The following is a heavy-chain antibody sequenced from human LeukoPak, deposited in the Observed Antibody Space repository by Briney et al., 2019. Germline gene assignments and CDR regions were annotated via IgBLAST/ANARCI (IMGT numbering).Heavy chain of an antibody. J-gene: IGHJ4*02. D-gene: IGHD5-18*01. CDR1: GFTFDDYG. CDR3: ARASGIQLWSTFDY. Sequence: RPGGSLRLSCAASGFTFDDYGMSWVRQAPGKGLEWVSGINWNGGRTGYADSVKGRFTISRDNAKNSLYLQMNSLRAEDTALYYCARASGIQLWSTFDYWGQGTLVTVSS. CDR2: INWNGGRT. V-gene: IGHV3-20*04.